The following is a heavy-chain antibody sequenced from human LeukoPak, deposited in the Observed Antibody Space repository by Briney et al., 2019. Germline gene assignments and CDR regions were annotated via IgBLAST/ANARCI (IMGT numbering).Heavy chain of an antibody. V-gene: IGHV3-23*01. Sequence: GGTLRLSCAASGFTFSSHGMSWVRKAPGKGLEWVSGIVGGAGGTYYADSVKGRFTISRDNSKNTLYLQMNSLRAEDTAVYYCARDGGSSWYFDYWGQGTLATVSS. D-gene: IGHD6-13*01. CDR3: ARDGGSSWYFDY. CDR2: IVGGAGGT. J-gene: IGHJ4*02. CDR1: GFTFSSHG.